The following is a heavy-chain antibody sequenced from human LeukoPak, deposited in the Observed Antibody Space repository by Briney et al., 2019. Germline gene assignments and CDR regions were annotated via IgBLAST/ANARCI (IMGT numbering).Heavy chain of an antibody. J-gene: IGHJ4*02. CDR3: ARAHYDNVWGSFTGRYFDY. D-gene: IGHD3-16*01. CDR2: ISSSGSTI. CDR1: GFTFSDYY. V-gene: IGHV3-11*01. Sequence: GGSLRLSCAASGFTFSDYYMSWIRQAPRKGLEWVSYISSSGSTIYYADSVKSRFTISRDNSRKSLYLQMNSLTAEDTAVYYCARAHYDNVWGSFTGRYFDYWGQGTLVTVSS.